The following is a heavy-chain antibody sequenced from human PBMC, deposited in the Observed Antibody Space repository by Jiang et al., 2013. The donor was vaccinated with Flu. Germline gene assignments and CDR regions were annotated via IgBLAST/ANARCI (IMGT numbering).Heavy chain of an antibody. J-gene: IGHJ5*02. CDR3: ARDLTGTYNWFDP. CDR1: GYIFTGQY. Sequence: GAEVKKPGASVKVSCKASGYIFTGQYMHWVRQAPGQGLEWMGRINPNSGDTNYAQKFQGRVTMTRDTSISTAYMELSSLRSDDTAVYYCARDLTGTYNWFDPWGQGTLVTVSS. V-gene: IGHV1-2*06. CDR2: INPNSGDT. D-gene: IGHD1-1*01.